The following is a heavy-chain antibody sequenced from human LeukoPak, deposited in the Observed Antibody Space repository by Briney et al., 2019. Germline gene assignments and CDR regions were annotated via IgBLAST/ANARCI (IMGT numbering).Heavy chain of an antibody. Sequence: PSETLSLTCTVSSGSISTSNYYWGWVRQPPGKALEWIGNIFYTGSTYYSPSLKSRVTISVDTSKNQFSLKLSSVTAADTAVYYCATDLGLGGACSGSYDYWGQGTLVTVSS. CDR3: ATDLGLGGACSGSYDY. D-gene: IGHD3-10*02. V-gene: IGHV4-39*07. CDR2: IFYTGST. J-gene: IGHJ4*02. CDR1: SGSISTSNYY.